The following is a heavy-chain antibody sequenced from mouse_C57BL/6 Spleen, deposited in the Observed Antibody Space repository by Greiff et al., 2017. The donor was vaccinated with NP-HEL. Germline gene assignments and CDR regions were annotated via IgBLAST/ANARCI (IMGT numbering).Heavy chain of an antibody. J-gene: IGHJ4*01. Sequence: DVQLVESGGDLVKPGGSLKLSCAASGFTFSSYGMSWVRQTPDKRLEWVATISSGGSYTYYPDSVKGRFTISRDNAKNTLYLQMSSLKSEDTAMYYCARGGYGPFYAMDYWGQGTSVTVSS. CDR2: ISSGGSYT. CDR3: ARGGYGPFYAMDY. D-gene: IGHD2-2*01. V-gene: IGHV5-6*01. CDR1: GFTFSSYG.